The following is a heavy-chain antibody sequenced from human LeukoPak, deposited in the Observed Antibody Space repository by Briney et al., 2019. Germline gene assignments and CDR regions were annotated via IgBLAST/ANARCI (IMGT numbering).Heavy chain of an antibody. CDR2: ISWNSGSI. V-gene: IGHV3-9*01. CDR1: GFTFDDFA. CDR3: AKDTFYHDSSGFYVFDS. Sequence: GGSLRLSCAASGFTFDDFAMHWVRQAPGKGLEWVSGISWNSGSIGYADSVKDRFTISRDNAKNSLYLQMNSLRAEDTALYYCAKDTFYHDSSGFYVFDSWGRGTLVTVSS. D-gene: IGHD3-22*01. J-gene: IGHJ5*01.